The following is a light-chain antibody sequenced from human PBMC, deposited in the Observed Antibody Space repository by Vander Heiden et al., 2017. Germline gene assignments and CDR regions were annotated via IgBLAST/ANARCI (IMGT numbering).Light chain of an antibody. CDR1: NLTTKG. CDR2: DDS. CDR3: QVWDSSSAQVV. V-gene: IGLV3-21*02. Sequence: SYELTQTPSVSVAPGQTATITCGGNNLTTKGVQGYQQQPGQAPVVVVYDDSDRPSGSPERFSGSKSGDTATLTISRVEAGDEADYYCQVWDSSSAQVVFGGGTKLTVL. J-gene: IGLJ3*02.